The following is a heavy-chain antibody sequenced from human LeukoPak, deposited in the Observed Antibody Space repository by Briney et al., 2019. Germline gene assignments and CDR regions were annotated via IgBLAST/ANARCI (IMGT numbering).Heavy chain of an antibody. CDR3: ARSGVRFDY. CDR1: GFTFSSYS. Sequence: GGSLRLSCAASGFTFSSYSMNWVRQAPGKGLEWVSYISSSSSTIYYADSVKGRFTTSRDNAKNSLYLQMNSLRAEDTAVYYCARSGVRFDYWGQGTLVTVSS. D-gene: IGHD3-3*01. J-gene: IGHJ4*02. CDR2: ISSSSSTI. V-gene: IGHV3-48*01.